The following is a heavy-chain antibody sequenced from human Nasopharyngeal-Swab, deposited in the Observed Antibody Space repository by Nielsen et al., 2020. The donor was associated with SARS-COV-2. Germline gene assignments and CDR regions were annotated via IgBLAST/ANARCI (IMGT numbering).Heavy chain of an antibody. CDR3: ARELYCAGNCPPDY. CDR2: IRSSGSFI. V-gene: IGHV3-21*01. CDR1: GFRFSSYS. D-gene: IGHD2-21*02. Sequence: GESLKISCEASGFRFSSYSLHWVRQAPGKGLEWVSSIRSSGSFISYADSVKGRITISRDNAKNSLYLQMNSLRAEDTAVYFCARELYCAGNCPPDYWGQGTPVTVSS. J-gene: IGHJ4*02.